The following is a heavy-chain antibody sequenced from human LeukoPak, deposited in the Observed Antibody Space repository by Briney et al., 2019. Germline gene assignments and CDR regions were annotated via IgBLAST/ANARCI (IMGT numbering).Heavy chain of an antibody. D-gene: IGHD2-8*01. J-gene: IGHJ4*02. V-gene: IGHV3-48*03. CDR2: ISSDGNAE. Sequence: GGSLRLSCTAAGFPFSNHPMNWVRQAPGEGMEWLSHISSDGNAESHADAPRGRFALSRENAKNSLFLLISDLRVEDTAVYYCARDTVNGPFVTSLDLWGQGALVTVSS. CDR1: GFPFSNHP. CDR3: ARDTVNGPFVTSLDL.